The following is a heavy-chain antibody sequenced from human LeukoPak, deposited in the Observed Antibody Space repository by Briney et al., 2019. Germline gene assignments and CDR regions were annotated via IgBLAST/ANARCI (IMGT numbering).Heavy chain of an antibody. CDR2: INPNSGGT. V-gene: IGHV1-2*02. CDR1: GYTFTSYY. CDR3: ARVGVGSPHFDY. J-gene: IGHJ4*02. D-gene: IGHD2-8*01. Sequence: ASVKVSCKASGYTFTSYYMHWVRQAPGQGLEWMGWINPNSGGTNYAQKFQGRVTMTRDTSISTAYMELSRLRSDDTAVYYCARVGVGSPHFDYWGQGTLVTVSS.